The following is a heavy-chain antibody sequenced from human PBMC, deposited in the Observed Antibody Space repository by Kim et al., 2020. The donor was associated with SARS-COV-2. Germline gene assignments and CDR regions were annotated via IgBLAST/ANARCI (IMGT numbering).Heavy chain of an antibody. D-gene: IGHD6-6*01. CDR3: AREKRAAHPFDY. V-gene: IGHV6-1*01. Sequence: DYAVSVKSRITINPDTSKNQFSLQLNSVTPEDTAVYYCAREKRAAHPFDYWGQGTLVTVSS. J-gene: IGHJ4*02.